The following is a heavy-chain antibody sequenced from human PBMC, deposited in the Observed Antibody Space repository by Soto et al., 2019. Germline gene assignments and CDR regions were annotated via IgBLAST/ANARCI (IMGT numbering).Heavy chain of an antibody. CDR1: GYTFTTYA. CDR2: INAGNGNT. V-gene: IGHV1-3*01. Sequence: ASVKVSCKASGYTFTTYALYWVRQATGQRLEWMGWINAGNGNTRYSDKFQDRITFTGDTSASTVYMELSSLRSEDSAVYYCARIPDRSGYYYIDSWGQGTLVTVSS. J-gene: IGHJ4*02. D-gene: IGHD6-19*01. CDR3: ARIPDRSGYYYIDS.